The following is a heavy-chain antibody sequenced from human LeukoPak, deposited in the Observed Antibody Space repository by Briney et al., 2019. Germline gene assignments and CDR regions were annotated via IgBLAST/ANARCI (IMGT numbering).Heavy chain of an antibody. D-gene: IGHD3-10*01. CDR3: ARYGSGTSYIANYFDY. V-gene: IGHV3-21*01. CDR1: GFTFSSYS. CDR2: ISSRSSYM. Sequence: GGSLRLSCAAPGFTFSSYSMKCVRQAPGKGLEWVSCISSRSSYMHYADSVKGRFTISRDNAKNSLDLQMKSLRDEDTAVYYCARYGSGTSYIANYFDYWGQGTLVTVSS. J-gene: IGHJ4*02.